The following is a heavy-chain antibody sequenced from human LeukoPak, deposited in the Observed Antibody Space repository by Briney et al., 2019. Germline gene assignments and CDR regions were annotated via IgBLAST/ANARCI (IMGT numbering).Heavy chain of an antibody. D-gene: IGHD6-13*01. J-gene: IGHJ3*02. Sequence: GASVKVSCTASGYTFTGYYMHWVRQAPGQGLEWMGWINPNSGGTNYAQKFQGRVTMTRDTSISTAYMELSRLRSDDTAVYYCARFLGIADAFDIWGQGTMVTVSS. CDR1: GYTFTGYY. CDR3: ARFLGIADAFDI. V-gene: IGHV1-2*02. CDR2: INPNSGGT.